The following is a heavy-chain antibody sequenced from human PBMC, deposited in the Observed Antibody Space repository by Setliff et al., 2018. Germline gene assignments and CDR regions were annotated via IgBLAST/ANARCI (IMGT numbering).Heavy chain of an antibody. J-gene: IGHJ4*02. CDR3: ARTTGYRLEGDFDY. D-gene: IGHD3-16*01. CDR1: GFTFSTYW. CDR2: IRQDGSEK. V-gene: IGHV3-7*01. Sequence: GGSLRLSCAASGFTFSTYWMSWVRQAPGKGLEWVANIRQDGSEKYYVDSVKGRFSISRDNAKNSLYLQMNSLRAEDTAVYYCARTTGYRLEGDFDYWGQGTLVTVSS.